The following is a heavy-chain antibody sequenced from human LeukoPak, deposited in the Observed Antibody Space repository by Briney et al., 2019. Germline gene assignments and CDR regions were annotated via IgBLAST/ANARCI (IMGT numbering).Heavy chain of an antibody. J-gene: IGHJ6*03. CDR3: ARQVYGDYIWGMLYYYYYYMDV. CDR2: IYYSGST. D-gene: IGHD4-17*01. Sequence: SETLSLTCTVSGGSISSSSYYWGWIRQPPGKGLEWIGSIYYSGSTYYNPSLKSRVTISVDTSKNQFSLKLSSVTAADTAVYYCARQVYGDYIWGMLYYYYYYMDVWGKGTTVTISS. V-gene: IGHV4-39*01. CDR1: GGSISSSSYY.